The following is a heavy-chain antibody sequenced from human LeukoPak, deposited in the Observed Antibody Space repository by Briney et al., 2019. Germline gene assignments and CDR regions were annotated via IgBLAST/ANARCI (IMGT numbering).Heavy chain of an antibody. CDR2: IYSGGST. V-gene: IGHV3-53*04. D-gene: IGHD3-10*01. J-gene: IGHJ4*02. Sequence: PGGSLRLSCAASGFTVSSNYMSWVRQAPGKGLEWVSVIYSGGSTYYADSVKGRFTISRHNSKNTLYLQMNSLRAEDTAVYYCARTYYYGSGSYGYDYWGQGTLVTVSS. CDR3: ARTYYYGSGSYGYDY. CDR1: GFTVSSNY.